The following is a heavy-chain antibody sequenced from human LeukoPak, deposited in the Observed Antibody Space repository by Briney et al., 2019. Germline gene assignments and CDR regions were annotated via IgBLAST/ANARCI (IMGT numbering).Heavy chain of an antibody. CDR2: INSDGSST. Sequence: GGSLRPSCAASGFTFSSYWMHWVRQAPGKGLVWVSRINSDGSSTSYADSVKGRFTISRDNAKNTLYLQMNSLRAEDTAVYYSARGGYDILTGYPYYFDYWGQGTLVTVSS. V-gene: IGHV3-74*01. D-gene: IGHD3-9*01. J-gene: IGHJ4*02. CDR1: GFTFSSYW. CDR3: ARGGYDILTGYPYYFDY.